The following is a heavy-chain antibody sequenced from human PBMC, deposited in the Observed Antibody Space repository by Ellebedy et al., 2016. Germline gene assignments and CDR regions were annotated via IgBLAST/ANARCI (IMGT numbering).Heavy chain of an antibody. J-gene: IGHJ6*02. V-gene: IGHV1-18*01. CDR1: GYTFTSYG. Sequence: ASVKVSCXASGYTFTSYGISWVRQAPGQGLEWMGWISAYNGNTNYAQKLQGRVTMTTDTSTSTAYMELRSLRSDDTAVYYCARSISSWSGGAVYGMDVWGQGTTVTVSS. CDR2: ISAYNGNT. D-gene: IGHD6-13*01. CDR3: ARSISSWSGGAVYGMDV.